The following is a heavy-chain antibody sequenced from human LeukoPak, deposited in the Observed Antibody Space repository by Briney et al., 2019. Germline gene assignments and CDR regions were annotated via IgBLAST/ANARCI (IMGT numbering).Heavy chain of an antibody. CDR2: IYYSGST. V-gene: IGHV4-59*01. CDR1: GGSISSYY. J-gene: IGHJ6*02. CDR3: ARDRAYCGGDCYSRAYYYGMDV. Sequence: SETLYLTCTVSGGSISSYYWSWIRQPPGKGLEWIGYIYYSGSTNYNPSLKSRVTISVDTSKNQFSLKLSSVTAADTAVYYCARDRAYCGGDCYSRAYYYGMDVWGQGTTVTVSS. D-gene: IGHD2-21*02.